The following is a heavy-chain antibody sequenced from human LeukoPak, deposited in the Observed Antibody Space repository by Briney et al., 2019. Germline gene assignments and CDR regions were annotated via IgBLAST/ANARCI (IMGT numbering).Heavy chain of an antibody. CDR1: GGSISSSSYY. J-gene: IGHJ5*02. Sequence: SETLSLTCTVSGGSISSSSYYWGWIRQPPGKGLEWIGSIYYSGGTYYNPSLKSRVTISVDTSKNQFSLKLSSVTAADTAVYYCARSVLSYCSGGSCYFNWFDPWGQGTLVTVSS. D-gene: IGHD2-15*01. CDR2: IYYSGGT. CDR3: ARSVLSYCSGGSCYFNWFDP. V-gene: IGHV4-39*01.